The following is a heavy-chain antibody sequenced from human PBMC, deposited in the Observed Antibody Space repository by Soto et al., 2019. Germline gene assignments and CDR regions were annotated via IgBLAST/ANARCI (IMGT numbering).Heavy chain of an antibody. CDR3: ARAIEFSGGYYYYGTHV. D-gene: IGHD1-26*01. J-gene: IGHJ6*02. V-gene: IGHV1-46*01. Sequence: ASVKVSCKASGYTFTSYYMHWVRQAPGQGLEWMGIINPSGGSTSYAQKFQGRVTMTRDTSTSTVYMELSSLRSEDTAVYYRARAIEFSGGYYYYGTHVCGQATTLTV. CDR2: INPSGGST. CDR1: GYTFTSYY.